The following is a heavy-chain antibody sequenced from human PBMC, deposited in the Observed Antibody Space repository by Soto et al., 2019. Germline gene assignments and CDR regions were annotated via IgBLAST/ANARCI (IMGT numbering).Heavy chain of an antibody. CDR3: AGGYYFDSSGLNYGMDV. J-gene: IGHJ6*02. V-gene: IGHV5-51*01. Sequence: PGESLKISCQGSGYTFSNYWIGWVRQLPGKGLEWMGFIYPGDSETRYSPTLQGQVTMSVNNSISTAYLQGSSPKASDTAMYYCAGGYYFDSSGLNYGMDVWGQGTSVTVSS. CDR1: GYTFSNYW. D-gene: IGHD3-22*01. CDR2: IYPGDSET.